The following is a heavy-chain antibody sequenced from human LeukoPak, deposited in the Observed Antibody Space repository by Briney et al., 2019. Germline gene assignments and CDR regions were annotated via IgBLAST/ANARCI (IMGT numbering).Heavy chain of an antibody. V-gene: IGHV4-39*02. CDR2: IYYSGST. J-gene: IGHJ4*02. CDR1: GGSISSSSYY. D-gene: IGHD1-26*01. Sequence: TSETLSLTCTVSGGSISSSSYYWGWIRQPPGKGLEWIGSIYYSGSTYYNPSLKSRVTISVDTSKNQFSLNLSSVTAADTAVYYCSRESGPFSPFGFWGQGTLVSVHS. CDR3: SRESGPFSPFGF.